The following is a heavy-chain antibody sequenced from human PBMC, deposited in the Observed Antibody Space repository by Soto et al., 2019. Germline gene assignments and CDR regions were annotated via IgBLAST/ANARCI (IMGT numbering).Heavy chain of an antibody. V-gene: IGHV1-46*01. Sequence: AASVKVSCKASGYTFASYYMHWVRQAPGQGLEWMGIINPSGGSTSYAQKFQGRVTMTRDTSTSTVYMELSSLRSEDTAVYYCARVSGNYYYDSSGYHAFDIWGQGTMVTVSS. CDR2: INPSGGST. CDR1: GYTFASYY. D-gene: IGHD3-22*01. CDR3: ARVSGNYYYDSSGYHAFDI. J-gene: IGHJ3*02.